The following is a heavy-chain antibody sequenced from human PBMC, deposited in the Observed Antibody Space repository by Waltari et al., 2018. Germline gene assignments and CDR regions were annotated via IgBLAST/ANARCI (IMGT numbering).Heavy chain of an antibody. D-gene: IGHD1-26*01. Sequence: QVQLVQSGAEVKKPGASVKVSCKASGYTFTNYYMHWVRQAPGQGLEWMAIINPSGGSTNYAQKFQGRVTMTRDTSTSTVYMELSSLRSEDTAVFYCARSGEVGATKREFDYWGQGTLVTVSS. CDR3: ARSGEVGATKREFDY. CDR2: INPSGGST. V-gene: IGHV1-46*01. J-gene: IGHJ4*02. CDR1: GYTFTNYY.